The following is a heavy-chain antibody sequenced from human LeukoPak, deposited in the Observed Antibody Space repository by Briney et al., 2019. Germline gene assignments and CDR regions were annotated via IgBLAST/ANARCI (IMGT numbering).Heavy chain of an antibody. D-gene: IGHD6-6*01. V-gene: IGHV1-69*13. CDR1: GGTFSSYA. J-gene: IGHJ4*02. Sequence: GASVKVSCKASGGTFSSYAISWVRQAPGQGLEWMGGIIPIFGTANYAQKLQGRVTITADESTSTAYMELSSLRSEDAAVYYCAQYSSSIWGNYWGQGTLVTVSS. CDR3: AQYSSSIWGNY. CDR2: IIPIFGTA.